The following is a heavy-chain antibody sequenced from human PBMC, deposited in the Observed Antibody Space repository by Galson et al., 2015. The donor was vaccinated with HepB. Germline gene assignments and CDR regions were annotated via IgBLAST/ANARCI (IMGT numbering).Heavy chain of an antibody. V-gene: IGHV3-7*03. Sequence: SLRLSCAASGFTFNNYWMTWVRQAPGKGLEWVANIKQDGSEKYYVDSVKGRFTISRDNAKNSLYLQMNSLRAEDTAVYYCARTQGDYYDILTGYYRRAPYFDYWGQGTLVTVSS. J-gene: IGHJ4*02. CDR3: ARTQGDYYDILTGYYRRAPYFDY. D-gene: IGHD3-9*01. CDR2: IKQDGSEK. CDR1: GFTFNNYW.